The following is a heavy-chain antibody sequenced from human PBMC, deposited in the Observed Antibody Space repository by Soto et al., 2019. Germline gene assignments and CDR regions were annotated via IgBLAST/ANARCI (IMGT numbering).Heavy chain of an antibody. CDR1: GFTFSDHY. CDR2: SKNKADSYTP. Sequence: EVQLVESGGGLVQPGGSLRLSCAASGFTFSDHYMDWVRQAPGKGLEWVGRSKNKADSYTPEYAASVKGRFTISRDGSXXXXXXXXXXXXXXXXXXXXXXXXXXXXXXGAAWGQGILVTVSS. J-gene: IGHJ4*02. D-gene: IGHD2-15*01. CDR3: XXXXXXXXXGAA. V-gene: IGHV3-72*01.